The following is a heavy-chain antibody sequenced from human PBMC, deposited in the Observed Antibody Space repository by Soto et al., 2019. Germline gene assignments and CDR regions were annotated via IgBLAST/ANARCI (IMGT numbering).Heavy chain of an antibody. D-gene: IGHD3-10*01. CDR2: TSPRTGGA. Sequence: ASVKVSCKTSGYTFTAYYRHWLRQAPGHGLEWLGWTSPRTGGAKYSHKFQGRVSMTRNTSITTAYMELTGLSTDDTAVYYCARSSGSYSKWFDSWGQGTLVTVSS. V-gene: IGHV1-2*02. CDR1: GYTFTAYY. J-gene: IGHJ5*01. CDR3: ARSSGSYSKWFDS.